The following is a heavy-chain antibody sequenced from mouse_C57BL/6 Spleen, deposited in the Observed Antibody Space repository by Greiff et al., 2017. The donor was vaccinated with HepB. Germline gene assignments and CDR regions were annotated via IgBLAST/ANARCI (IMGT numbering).Heavy chain of an antibody. D-gene: IGHD2-3*01. V-gene: IGHV1-47*01. CDR3: ASAYDGYFYFDY. CDR1: GYTFTTYP. Sequence: VHLVESGAELVKPGDSVKMSCKASGYTFTTYPIEWMKQNHGKSLEWIGNFHPYNDDIKYNEKFKGKATLTVEKYSSTVYLELSRLTSDDSAVYYCASAYDGYFYFDYWGQGTTLTVSS. J-gene: IGHJ2*01. CDR2: FHPYNDDI.